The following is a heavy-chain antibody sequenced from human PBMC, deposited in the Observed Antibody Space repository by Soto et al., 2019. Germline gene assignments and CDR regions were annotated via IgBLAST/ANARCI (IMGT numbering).Heavy chain of an antibody. D-gene: IGHD6-13*01. CDR2: RWSDGGNK. V-gene: IGHV3-33*01. Sequence: QVQLVESGGGVVQPGRSLRLSCAASGFTFSSYGMHWVRQAPGKGLEWVAVRWSDGGNKYYADSVKGRFTISRDNSKNTLYLQMNSLRAEDTAVYYCVRWGIAAGDYWGQGTLVTVSS. CDR3: VRWGIAAGDY. CDR1: GFTFSSYG. J-gene: IGHJ4*02.